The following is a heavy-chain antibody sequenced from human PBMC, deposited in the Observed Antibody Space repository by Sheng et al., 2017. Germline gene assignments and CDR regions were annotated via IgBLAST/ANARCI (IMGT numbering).Heavy chain of an antibody. Sequence: QVQLVESGGGVVQPGRSLRLSCAASGFTFSSYGMHWVRQAPGKGLEWVAVIWYDGSNKYYADSVKGRFTISRDNSKNTLYLQMNSLRAEDTAVYYCARDGSTVTTYYFDYWGQGTLVTVSS. CDR2: IWYDGSNK. D-gene: IGHD4-17*01. CDR3: ARDGSTVTTYYFDY. V-gene: IGHV3-33*01. J-gene: IGHJ4*02. CDR1: GFTFSSYG.